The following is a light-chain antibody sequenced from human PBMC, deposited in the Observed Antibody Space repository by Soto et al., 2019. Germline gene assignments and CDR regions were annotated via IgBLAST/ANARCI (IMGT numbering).Light chain of an antibody. J-gene: IGKJ5*01. CDR1: QSVSSSY. CDR2: XAX. Sequence: EIVLTQSPGTLSLSPGERATLSCRAGQSVSSSYLAWYQQKXXQXXXXXXXXAXXRXTGXPDRFSGSGSGTHYTLTISRLEPEDFAVYYCQQYGSSPPITFGQGTRPEI. CDR3: QQYGSSPPIT. V-gene: IGKV3-20*01.